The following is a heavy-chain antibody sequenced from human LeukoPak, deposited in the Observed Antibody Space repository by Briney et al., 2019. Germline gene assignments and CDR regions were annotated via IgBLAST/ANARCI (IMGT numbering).Heavy chain of an antibody. J-gene: IGHJ4*02. CDR2: IYYSGST. Sequence: PSETLSLTCTVSGGSISSYYWSWIRQPPGKGLEWIGYIYYSGSTNYNPSLKRRVTISVDTSKNQFSLKLSSVTAADTAVYYCARARGYSYGLTFDYWGQGTLVTVSS. CDR3: ARARGYSYGLTFDY. D-gene: IGHD5-18*01. CDR1: GGSISSYY. V-gene: IGHV4-59*01.